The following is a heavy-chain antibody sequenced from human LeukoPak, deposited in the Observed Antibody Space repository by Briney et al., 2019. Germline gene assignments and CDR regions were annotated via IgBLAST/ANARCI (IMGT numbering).Heavy chain of an antibody. CDR2: ISSTSSTI. V-gene: IGHV3-48*02. J-gene: IGHJ4*02. CDR1: GFTFSYYS. CDR3: ARGRTDFDY. Sequence: GESLRLSCAASGFTFSYYSMNWVRQAPGKGLEWVSYISSTSSTIYYTDSVKGRFTISRDNAKNSLFLQMNSLRDEDTAMYYCARGRTDFDYWGQGTLVTVSS.